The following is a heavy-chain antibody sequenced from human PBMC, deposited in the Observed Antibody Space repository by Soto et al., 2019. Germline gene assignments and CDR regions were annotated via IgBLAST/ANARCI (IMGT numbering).Heavy chain of an antibody. V-gene: IGHV4-39*01. D-gene: IGHD3-10*01. Sequence: PSETLSITCTVSGGSISSSSYYWGWSRQPPGKGLEWIGSIYYSRSTYYNPSLKSRVTISVDTSKNQFSLKLSSVTAADTAVHFCARRHGLDIDAYYWGQGILVTVSS. CDR2: IYYSRST. CDR1: GGSISSSSYY. CDR3: ARRHGLDIDAYY. J-gene: IGHJ4*02.